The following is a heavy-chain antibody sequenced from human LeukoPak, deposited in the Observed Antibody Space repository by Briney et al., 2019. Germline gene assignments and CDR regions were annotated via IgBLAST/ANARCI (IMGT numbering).Heavy chain of an antibody. CDR2: ISSSSSTI. CDR1: GFTFSTYW. V-gene: IGHV3-48*04. J-gene: IGHJ3*02. Sequence: PGGSLRLSCAASGFTFSTYWMSWVRQAPGKGLEWVSYISSSSSTIYYADSVKGRFTISRDNAKNSLYLQMNSLRAEDTAVYYCATEVGSPAIRSAFNIWGQGTMVTVSS. D-gene: IGHD2-2*01. CDR3: ATEVGSPAIRSAFNI.